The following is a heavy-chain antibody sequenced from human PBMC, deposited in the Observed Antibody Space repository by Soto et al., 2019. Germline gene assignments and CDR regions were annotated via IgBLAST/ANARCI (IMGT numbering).Heavy chain of an antibody. CDR1: GYTFTGHY. CDR3: GRGRSGELVVFY. Sequence: QVQLVQSGAEVKESGASVKVSCKASGYTFTGHYIHWVRQAPGQGFEWVGEIGPKNGDTRYAQKFQGRVAMTKDSSINTVYMERSNLSPDDTAVYYCGRGRSGELVVFYWGQGTLVTVHS. D-gene: IGHD1-7*01. CDR2: IGPKNGDT. V-gene: IGHV1-2*02. J-gene: IGHJ4*02.